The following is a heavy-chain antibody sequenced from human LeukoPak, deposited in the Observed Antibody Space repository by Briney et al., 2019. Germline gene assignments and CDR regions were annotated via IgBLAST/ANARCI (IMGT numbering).Heavy chain of an antibody. CDR3: ARQKDYGDYLDYYYGMDV. Sequence: GESLQISCKGSGYSFTSYWIGWVRQMPGKGLEWMGIIYPGDSDTRYSPSFQGQVTISADKSISTAYLQWSSLKASDTAMYYCARQKDYGDYLDYYYGMDVWGQGTTVTVSS. CDR2: IYPGDSDT. J-gene: IGHJ6*02. D-gene: IGHD4-17*01. CDR1: GYSFTSYW. V-gene: IGHV5-51*01.